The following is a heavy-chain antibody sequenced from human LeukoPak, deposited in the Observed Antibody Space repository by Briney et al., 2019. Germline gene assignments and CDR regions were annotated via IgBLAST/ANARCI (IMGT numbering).Heavy chain of an antibody. CDR2: IRGSGSDT. CDR3: ARETMGIDY. D-gene: IGHD3-3*01. Sequence: PGGSLRLSCAASGFTFSTYGMSWVRQPPGKGLEWVSDIRGSGSDTYYADSVQGRFTISRDNAKNSLYLQMNSLRVDDTAVYYCARETMGIDYWGQGTLVTVSS. J-gene: IGHJ4*02. V-gene: IGHV3-48*01. CDR1: GFTFSTYG.